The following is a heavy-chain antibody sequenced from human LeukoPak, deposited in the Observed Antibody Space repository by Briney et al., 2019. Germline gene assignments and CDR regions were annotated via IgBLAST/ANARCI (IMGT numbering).Heavy chain of an antibody. V-gene: IGHV3-30*02. D-gene: IGHD3-3*01. CDR3: SKDRGVFGVAYSLDY. Sequence: GGSLRLSCAASGFRFSSYGMHWVRQAPGKGLDWVAYIRYDGINEYYADSVMGRFTISRDLSKNTLFLQMNSLRPEDTAVYYCSKDRGVFGVAYSLDYWGQGTLVTVSS. J-gene: IGHJ4*02. CDR2: IRYDGINE. CDR1: GFRFSSYG.